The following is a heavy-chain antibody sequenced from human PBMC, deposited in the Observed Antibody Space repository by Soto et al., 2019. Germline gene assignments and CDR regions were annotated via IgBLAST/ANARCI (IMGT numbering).Heavy chain of an antibody. Sequence: QVQLVESGGGVVQPGRSLRLSCAASGCTFSSYGMHWVRQAPGKGLEWVAVIWYDGSNKYYADSVKGRFTISRDNSKNTLYLQMNSLRAEDTAVYYCARGPLWSGYSSYYMDVWGKGTTVTVSS. CDR3: ARGPLWSGYSSYYMDV. CDR2: IWYDGSNK. J-gene: IGHJ6*03. V-gene: IGHV3-33*01. D-gene: IGHD3-3*01. CDR1: GCTFSSYG.